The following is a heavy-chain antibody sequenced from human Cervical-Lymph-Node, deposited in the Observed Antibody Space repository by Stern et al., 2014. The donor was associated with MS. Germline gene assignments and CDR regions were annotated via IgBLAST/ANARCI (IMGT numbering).Heavy chain of an antibody. V-gene: IGHV1-18*04. CDR2: VSAYTSNT. J-gene: IGHJ4*02. Sequence: QVQLVQSGAALKKPGASVKVSCKASGYTFTSYGITWVRQAPGQGTEWKGWVSAYTSNTNSAQQPHGRLTMTTDTSTSTAYMELRSLRSDDTAVYYCARVEKKQPSRGDYWGQGTMVTVSS. CDR1: GYTFTSYG. CDR3: ARVEKKQPSRGDY. D-gene: IGHD6-13*01.